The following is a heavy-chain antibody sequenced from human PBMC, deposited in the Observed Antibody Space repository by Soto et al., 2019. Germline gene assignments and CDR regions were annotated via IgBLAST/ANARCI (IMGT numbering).Heavy chain of an antibody. CDR2: IYYSGST. CDR3: ARAFYGGSDY. J-gene: IGHJ4*02. Sequence: SETLSLTCTVSGGSISSGGYYWSWIRQHPGKGLEWIGYIYYSGSTYYNPSLKSRVSISVDTSKNQFSLKLSSVTAADTAVYYCARAFYGGSDYWGQGTLVTVSS. CDR1: GGSISSGGYY. V-gene: IGHV4-31*03. D-gene: IGHD4-17*01.